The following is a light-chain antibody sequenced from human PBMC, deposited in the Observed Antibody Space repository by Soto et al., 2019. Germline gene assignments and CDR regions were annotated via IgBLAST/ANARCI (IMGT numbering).Light chain of an antibody. V-gene: IGLV2-14*01. CDR2: DVT. CDR1: SSDVGGYNY. CDR3: SSYTTSSTLYVV. Sequence: QSALTQPASVSGCPGQSITISCTGTSSDVGGYNYVSWYQQHPGKAPKLMIYDVTNRPSGVSNRFSGSKSGDTASLTISGLQAEDEADYYCSSYTTSSTLYVVFGGGTKLTVL. J-gene: IGLJ2*01.